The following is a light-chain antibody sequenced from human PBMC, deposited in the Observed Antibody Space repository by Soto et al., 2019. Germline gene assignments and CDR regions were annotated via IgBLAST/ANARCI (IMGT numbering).Light chain of an antibody. Sequence: DIVMTQSPATLSLSPGERATLSCRASQSVSSSLAWYQQKPGQAPRLLLSGASTRATGIPARFSGSGSGTEFTLTIRSLQSEDSALYYCHQYHIWPRTFGQGTKVEIK. CDR3: HQYHIWPRT. CDR1: QSVSSS. J-gene: IGKJ1*01. CDR2: GAS. V-gene: IGKV3-15*01.